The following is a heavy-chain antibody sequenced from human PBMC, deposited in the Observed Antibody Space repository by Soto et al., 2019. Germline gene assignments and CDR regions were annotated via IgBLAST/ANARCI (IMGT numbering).Heavy chain of an antibody. V-gene: IGHV4-59*01. Sequence: SETLSLTCTVSGGSISSYYWSWIRQPPGKGLEWIGYIYYTGSTNYNPSLKSRVTISVDTSKSQFSLKLSSVTAADTAVYYCARDVYDSTTRAYLDRWGQGTRVTVSS. D-gene: IGHD3-22*01. CDR2: IYYTGST. CDR3: ARDVYDSTTRAYLDR. J-gene: IGHJ4*02. CDR1: GGSISSYY.